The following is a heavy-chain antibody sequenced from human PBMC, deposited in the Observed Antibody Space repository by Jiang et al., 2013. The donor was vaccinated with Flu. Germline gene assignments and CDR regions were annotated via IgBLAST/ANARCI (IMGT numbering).Heavy chain of an antibody. Sequence: KVSCKASGYTFTSYYMHWVRQAPGQGLEWMGIINPSGGSTSYAQKFQGRVTMTRDTSTSTVYMELSSLRSEDTAVYYCAVAGGGDPSFDYWGQGTLVTVSS. CDR2: INPSGGST. D-gene: IGHD2-21*02. CDR3: AVAGGGDPSFDY. V-gene: IGHV1-46*01. J-gene: IGHJ4*02. CDR1: GYTFTSYY.